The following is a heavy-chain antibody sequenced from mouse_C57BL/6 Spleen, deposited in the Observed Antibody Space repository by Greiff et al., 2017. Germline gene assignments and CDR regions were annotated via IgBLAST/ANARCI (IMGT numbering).Heavy chain of an antibody. CDR2: IDPETGGT. CDR3: TSGYFEG. J-gene: IGHJ1*03. Sequence: QVQLKESGAELVRPGASVTLSCKASGYTFTDYDMHWVKQTPVHGLEWIGAIDPETGGTAYNQKFKGKAILTADKSSSTAYMELRSLTSEDSAVYYCTSGYFEGWGTGTTVTVSS. V-gene: IGHV1-15*01. CDR1: GYTFTDYD.